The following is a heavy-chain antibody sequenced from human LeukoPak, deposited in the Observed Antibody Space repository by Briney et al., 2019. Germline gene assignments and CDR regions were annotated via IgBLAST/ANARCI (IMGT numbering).Heavy chain of an antibody. J-gene: IGHJ2*01. Sequence: ASVKVSCKASGYTFTNYAMHWVRQAPGQRLEWMGWINVGNGNTKYSQKFQGGVTITRDTSASSAYMQLSSLRSEDTAVYYCARKTYGDYVYFDLWGRGTLVTVSS. V-gene: IGHV1-3*01. D-gene: IGHD4-17*01. CDR2: INVGNGNT. CDR3: ARKTYGDYVYFDL. CDR1: GYTFTNYA.